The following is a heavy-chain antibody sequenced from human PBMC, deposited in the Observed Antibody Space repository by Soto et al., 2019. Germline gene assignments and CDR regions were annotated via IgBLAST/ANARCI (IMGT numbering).Heavy chain of an antibody. CDR2: IYYNGNS. Sequence: SETLSVTCTVAGGSISTYDWSWIRQAPGKGLEWLGYIYYNGNSYYNPSLKSRLTMSVDTSKNQFSLRLSSATAADTAVYYCAREQYNWKIWGQGTLVTVSS. CDR3: AREQYNWKI. D-gene: IGHD1-20*01. V-gene: IGHV4-59*01. J-gene: IGHJ4*02. CDR1: GGSISTYD.